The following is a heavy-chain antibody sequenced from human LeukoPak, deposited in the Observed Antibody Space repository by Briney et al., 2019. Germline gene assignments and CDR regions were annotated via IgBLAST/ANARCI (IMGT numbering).Heavy chain of an antibody. J-gene: IGHJ5*02. CDR1: GYTFTGYY. CDR2: INPNSGGT. CDR3: ARDQHGSGSYYEYNWFDP. V-gene: IGHV1-2*02. D-gene: IGHD3-10*01. Sequence: GASVKVSCKASGYTFTGYYMHWVRQAPGQGLVWMGWINPNSGGTNYAQKFQGRVTMTRDTSISTAYMELSRLRSDDTAVYYCARDQHGSGSYYEYNWFDPWGQGTLVTVSS.